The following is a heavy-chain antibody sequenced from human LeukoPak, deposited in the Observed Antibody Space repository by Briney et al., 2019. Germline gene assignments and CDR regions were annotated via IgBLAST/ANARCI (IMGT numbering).Heavy chain of an antibody. CDR3: STDLHFGYCTATSCANY. CDR1: GFTFISSW. CDR2: IRSTPDGGAT. V-gene: IGHV3-15*01. D-gene: IGHD2-2*03. Sequence: GGYLRLSCAASGFTFISSWLTWVRQAPGKGLEWVGRIRSTPDGGATDYAAPVKGRFTISRDDSKNTLYLQMSSLRTEDTAAYYCSTDLHFGYCTATSCANYWGQGTLVTVSS. J-gene: IGHJ4*02.